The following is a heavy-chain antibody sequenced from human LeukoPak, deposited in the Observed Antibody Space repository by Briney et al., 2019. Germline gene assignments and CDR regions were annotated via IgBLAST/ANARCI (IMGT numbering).Heavy chain of an antibody. Sequence: PSETLSLTYTVSGDSITHYYWNWIRQPTGKGLEWIGRAYSSGSTNYNPSLQSRVTMSVDTSKSQFSLTLTSVTAADTAVYYCARRTPLVLYFESWGQGTLVTVSS. V-gene: IGHV4-4*07. J-gene: IGHJ4*02. CDR2: AYSSGST. D-gene: IGHD5-18*01. CDR1: GDSITHYY. CDR3: ARRTPLVLYFES.